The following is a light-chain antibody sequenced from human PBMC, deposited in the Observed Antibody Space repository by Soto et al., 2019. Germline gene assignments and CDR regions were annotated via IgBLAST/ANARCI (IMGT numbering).Light chain of an antibody. CDR1: QSVSSSY. V-gene: IGKV3-20*01. CDR3: QQYGSSRRT. J-gene: IGKJ1*01. CDR2: GAS. Sequence: EIVLTQSPGTLSLSPGERATLSCRASQSVSSSYLAWYQQKPGQAPRLLIYGASSRVTGIPDRFSGSGSGTDFTLTISRLEPEDFAVYYCQQYGSSRRTFGQGTKVDI.